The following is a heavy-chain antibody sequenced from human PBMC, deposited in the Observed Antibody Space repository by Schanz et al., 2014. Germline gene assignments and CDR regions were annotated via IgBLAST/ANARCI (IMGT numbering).Heavy chain of an antibody. J-gene: IGHJ6*03. V-gene: IGHV3-11*06. CDR1: GLTFSDYY. CDR3: ARESRGQNDLDTEPHKYTYMDV. D-gene: IGHD1-1*01. Sequence: QGQLVESGGGVVQPGGSLRLSCAASGLTFSDYYMSWIRQAPGKGLEWVSYISSSSSYTNYADSVKGRFSISRDNGETSVYLQINSLRAEDTAVYFCARESRGQNDLDTEPHKYTYMDVWGKGTTVTVSS. CDR2: ISSSSSYT.